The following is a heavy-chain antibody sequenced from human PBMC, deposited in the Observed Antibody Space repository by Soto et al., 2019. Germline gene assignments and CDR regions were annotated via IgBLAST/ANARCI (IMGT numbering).Heavy chain of an antibody. CDR1: GLNFDDFA. Sequence: DVQLVESGGRLVQPGRSLRLSCVGTGLNFDDFAMHWVRQAPGKGLEWVSGITWNSRVLAYADSVKGRFTISRDNARNSLYLQMYSLRDEDTALYYCAKGRYDFWSPYYFDSWGQGTLVTVSS. J-gene: IGHJ4*02. CDR3: AKGRYDFWSPYYFDS. D-gene: IGHD3-3*01. V-gene: IGHV3-9*01. CDR2: ITWNSRVL.